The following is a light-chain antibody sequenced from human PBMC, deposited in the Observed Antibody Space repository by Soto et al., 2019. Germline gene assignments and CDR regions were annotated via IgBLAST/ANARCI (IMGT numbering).Light chain of an antibody. CDR2: RGS. V-gene: IGKV3-20*01. J-gene: IGKJ1*01. CDR1: QNIRGNE. Sequence: EVVLTQSPGTLSLSPGERATLSCRASQNIRGNELAWYQQKPGQAPRLLIYRGSSRATGIPDRFSVRGSGTDFTLTITGLEPEDVAVYYCQDDCTSASWTCGQGTKVEIK. CDR3: QDDCTSASWT.